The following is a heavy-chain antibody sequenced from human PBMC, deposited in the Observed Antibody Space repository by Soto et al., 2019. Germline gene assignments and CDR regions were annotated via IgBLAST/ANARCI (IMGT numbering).Heavy chain of an antibody. CDR3: ARDLGATLYYYYGMDV. J-gene: IGHJ6*02. CDR1: GYTFTSYD. D-gene: IGHD2-15*01. Sequence: QVQLVQSGAEVKQPGASVKVSCKASGYTFTSYDINWVRQATGQGLEWMGWMNPNSGNTGYAQKFQGRVTMTRNTSISTAYMELSSLRSEDTAVYYCARDLGATLYYYYGMDVWGQGTTVTVSS. CDR2: MNPNSGNT. V-gene: IGHV1-8*01.